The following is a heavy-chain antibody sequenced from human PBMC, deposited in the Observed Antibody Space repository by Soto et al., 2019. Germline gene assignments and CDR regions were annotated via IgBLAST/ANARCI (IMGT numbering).Heavy chain of an antibody. V-gene: IGHV3-7*01. CDR1: GFTFSRYW. Sequence: EVQLVESGGGLVQPGGSLRLSCAASGFTFSRYWMSWFRQAPGKGLEWVANIKQDGSEKYYVDSVRGRFTISRDNAKNSLYLQMNSLRAEDTAVYYCASWGGPGDYWGQGTLVTVSS. J-gene: IGHJ4*02. CDR2: IKQDGSEK. CDR3: ASWGGPGDY. D-gene: IGHD3-16*01.